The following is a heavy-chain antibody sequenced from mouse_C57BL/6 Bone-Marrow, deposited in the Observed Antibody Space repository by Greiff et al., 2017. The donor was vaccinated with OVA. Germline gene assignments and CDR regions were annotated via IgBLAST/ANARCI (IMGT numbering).Heavy chain of an antibody. D-gene: IGHD2-4*01. V-gene: IGHV1-19*01. CDR2: INPYNGGT. J-gene: IGHJ3*01. CDR3: ARDDYPWFAY. CDR1: GYTFTDYY. Sequence: VQLQQSGPVLVKPGASVKMSCKASGYTFTDYYMNWVKQSHGKSLEWIGVINPYNGGTSYNQKFKGKATLTVDKSSSTAYMELNSLTSEDSAVYYCARDDYPWFAYWGQGTLVTVSA.